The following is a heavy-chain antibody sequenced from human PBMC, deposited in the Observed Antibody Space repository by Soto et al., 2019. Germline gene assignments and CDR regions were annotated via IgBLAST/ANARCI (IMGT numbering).Heavy chain of an antibody. CDR1: GGSISRYY. CDR2: IYYSGST. D-gene: IGHD5-12*01. J-gene: IGHJ4*02. Sequence: PSETLSRTCTVSGGSISRYYWSWIRQPPGKGLEWIGYIYYSGSTNYNPSLKSRVTISVDTSKNQFSLKLSSVTAADTAVYYCARQPYSGYDYYFDYWGQVTLVPVSS. CDR3: ARQPYSGYDYYFDY. V-gene: IGHV4-59*08.